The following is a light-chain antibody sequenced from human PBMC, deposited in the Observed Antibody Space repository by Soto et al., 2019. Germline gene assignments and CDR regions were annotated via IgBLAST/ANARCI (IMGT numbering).Light chain of an antibody. J-gene: IGLJ1*01. Sequence: QAVVTQPPSVSGAPGQRVTISCTGSSSNIGAGYDVHWYQQLPGTAPKLLIYGNSNRPSGVPDRFSGSKSGTSASLAITGLQAEDEADYDCQSYDSSLSCYVFGTGTKLTVL. V-gene: IGLV1-40*01. CDR1: SSNIGAGYD. CDR3: QSYDSSLSCYV. CDR2: GNS.